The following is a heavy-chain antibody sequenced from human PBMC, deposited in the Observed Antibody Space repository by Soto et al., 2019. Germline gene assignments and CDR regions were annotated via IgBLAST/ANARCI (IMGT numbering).Heavy chain of an antibody. CDR2: FDPEDGET. D-gene: IGHD3-9*01. Sequence: ASVKVSCKVSGYTLTELSMHWVRQAPGKGLEWMGGFDPEDGETIYAQKFQGRVTMTEDTSTDTAYMELSSLRSEDTAVYYCATSPLYYDILTGYYGPHYSYSGMDVRAQGTTVPVSS. CDR1: GYTLTELS. CDR3: ATSPLYYDILTGYYGPHYSYSGMDV. J-gene: IGHJ6*02. V-gene: IGHV1-24*01.